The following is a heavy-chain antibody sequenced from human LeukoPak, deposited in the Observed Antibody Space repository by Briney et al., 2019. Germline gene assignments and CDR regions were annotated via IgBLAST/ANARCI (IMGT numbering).Heavy chain of an antibody. CDR3: ARHSLERAYYDILTGYRIDY. CDR1: GGSISSSSYY. Sequence: SETLSLTCTVSGGSISSSSYYWGWIRQPPGKGLEWIGSIYYSGSTYYNPSLKSRVTISVDTSKNQFSLKLSSVTAADTAVYHCARHSLERAYYDILTGYRIDYWGQGTLVTVSS. V-gene: IGHV4-39*01. J-gene: IGHJ4*02. CDR2: IYYSGST. D-gene: IGHD3-9*01.